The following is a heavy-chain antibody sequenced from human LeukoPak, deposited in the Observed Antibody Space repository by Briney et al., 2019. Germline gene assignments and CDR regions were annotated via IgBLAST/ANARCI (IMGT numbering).Heavy chain of an antibody. D-gene: IGHD4-11*01. CDR3: ARSNTVTSNYYYGMDV. V-gene: IGHV3-23*01. J-gene: IGHJ6*02. CDR1: GFTFSSYV. CDR2: ITSSGGNT. Sequence: GGSLRLSCAASGFTFSSYVMSWVRQAPGKGLEWVSTITSSGGNTYYADSVKGRFTISRDNFKNTLYLHMDSLRAEDTAEYYCARSNTVTSNYYYGMDVWGQGTTVTVSS.